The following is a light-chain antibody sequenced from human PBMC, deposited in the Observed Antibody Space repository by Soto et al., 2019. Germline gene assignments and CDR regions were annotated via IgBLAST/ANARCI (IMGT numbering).Light chain of an antibody. Sequence: QSVLIQPPSVSGSPGQSVTISCTGTSSDVGSYDYVSWYQQHPGKAPQLMIYTVSNRPSGVSNRFSASKSGNTASLFISGLQAEDEADYYCSSYTSDSSYVFGSGTKVTVL. V-gene: IGLV2-14*01. CDR3: SSYTSDSSYV. CDR1: SSDVGSYDY. CDR2: TVS. J-gene: IGLJ1*01.